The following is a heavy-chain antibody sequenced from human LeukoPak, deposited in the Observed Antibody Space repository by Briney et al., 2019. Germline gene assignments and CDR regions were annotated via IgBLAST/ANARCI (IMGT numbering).Heavy chain of an antibody. Sequence: PGGSLRLSCAASGVPFSSYWMAWVRQAPGKGLEWVATISLDGSDSYYVDSVKGRFTVSRDNAKNSLYVQMNSLRVEDTAVFYCTTENWYVFENWGQGSLVTVSS. D-gene: IGHD1-1*01. CDR3: TTENWYVFEN. CDR2: ISLDGSDS. V-gene: IGHV3-7*04. J-gene: IGHJ4*02. CDR1: GVPFSSYW.